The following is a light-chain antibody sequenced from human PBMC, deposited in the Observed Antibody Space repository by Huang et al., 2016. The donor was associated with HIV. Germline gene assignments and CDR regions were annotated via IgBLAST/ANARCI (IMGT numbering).Light chain of an antibody. CDR1: QSISTY. V-gene: IGKV1-39*01. CDR3: QQSYSTPRT. CDR2: AAS. Sequence: DIQMTQSPSSLSASVGDRVTITCRASQSISTYLNWYQQKPGKAPKLLIYAASNLQSAVPSRFSGGGSGTDFTLTISSLQPEDFAAYYCQQSYSTPRTFGQGTKVEIK. J-gene: IGKJ1*01.